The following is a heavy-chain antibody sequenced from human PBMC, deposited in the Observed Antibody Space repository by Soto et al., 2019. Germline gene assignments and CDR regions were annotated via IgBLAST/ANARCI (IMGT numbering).Heavy chain of an antibody. D-gene: IGHD3-3*01. CDR2: IKSKTDGGTT. Sequence: PGGSLRLSCAASGFTFSNAWMNWVRQAPGKGLEWVGRIKSKTDGGTTDYAAPVKGRFTISRDDSKNTLYLQMNSLKTEDTAVYYCTTATYYDFGSGYRWGMDVWGQGTTVTFSS. CDR3: TTATYYDFGSGYRWGMDV. J-gene: IGHJ6*02. V-gene: IGHV3-15*07. CDR1: GFTFSNAW.